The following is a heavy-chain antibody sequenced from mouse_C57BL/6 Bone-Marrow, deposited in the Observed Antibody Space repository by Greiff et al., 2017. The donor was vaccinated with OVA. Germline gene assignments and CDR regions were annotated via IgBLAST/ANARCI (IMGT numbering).Heavy chain of an antibody. Sequence: VQLQQPGAELVKPGASVKLSCKASGYTFTSYWMHWVKQRPGRGLEWIGWIDPNSGGTKYNEKFKSKATLTVDKPSSTAYMQLSSLTSEDSAVCDCGRYTTVVPCYFDCWGQGTTLTVSS. J-gene: IGHJ2*01. CDR2: IDPNSGGT. CDR3: GRYTTVVPCYFDC. D-gene: IGHD1-1*01. CDR1: GYTFTSYW. V-gene: IGHV1-72*01.